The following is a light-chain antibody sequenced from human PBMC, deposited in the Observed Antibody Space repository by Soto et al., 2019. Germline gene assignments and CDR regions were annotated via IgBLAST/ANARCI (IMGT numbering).Light chain of an antibody. CDR2: AAS. Sequence: EIVLTQSPGTLSLSPGERATLSCRASHSVTSNYLAWYQQKPGQAPRLLIYAASGRASGIPDRFSGSGSGTDFILTISRLEPEDFAVYYCHQYGSSPQTFGQGNRVDIK. J-gene: IGKJ1*01. V-gene: IGKV3-20*01. CDR1: HSVTSNY. CDR3: HQYGSSPQT.